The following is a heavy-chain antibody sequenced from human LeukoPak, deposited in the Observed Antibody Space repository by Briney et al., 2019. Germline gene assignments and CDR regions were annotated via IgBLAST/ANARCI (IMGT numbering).Heavy chain of an antibody. CDR2: ISSSSSYT. CDR3: ANHGGVTANKAYFDY. D-gene: IGHD2-21*02. V-gene: IGHV3-11*03. Sequence: PGGSLRLSCAASGFTFSDYYMSWIRQAPGKGLEWVSYISSSSSYTNYADSVKGRFTISRDNSKNALYLQMNSLRAEDTAVYYCANHGGVTANKAYFDYWGQGTLVTVSS. J-gene: IGHJ4*02. CDR1: GFTFSDYY.